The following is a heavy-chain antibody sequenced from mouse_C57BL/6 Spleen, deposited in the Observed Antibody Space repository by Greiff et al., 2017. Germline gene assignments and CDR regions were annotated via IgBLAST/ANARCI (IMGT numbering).Heavy chain of an antibody. CDR1: GYTFTSYW. CDR3: AISRDYYGSSYGYFDV. V-gene: IGHV1-53*01. D-gene: IGHD1-1*01. Sequence: VQLQQPGTELVKPGASVKLSCKASGYTFTSYWMHWVKQRPGQGLEWIGNINPSNGGTNYNEKFKSKATLTVDKSSSTAYMQLSSLTSEDSAVYYCAISRDYYGSSYGYFDVWGTGTTVTVSS. CDR2: INPSNGGT. J-gene: IGHJ1*03.